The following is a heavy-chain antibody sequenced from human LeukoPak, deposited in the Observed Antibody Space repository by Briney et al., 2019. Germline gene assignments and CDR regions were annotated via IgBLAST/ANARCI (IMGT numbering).Heavy chain of an antibody. J-gene: IGHJ4*02. CDR1: GLTFSNCR. Sequence: GGSLRLSCVVSGLTFSNCRMTWVRQAPGRGLEWVANIKEDGTETSYVGSVKGRFTIYRDNAKNSLYLQMNSLRAEDTALYYCARDEFGPLAFWGRGTLVTVSS. CDR3: ARDEFGPLAF. CDR2: IKEDGTET. V-gene: IGHV3-7*05. D-gene: IGHD3/OR15-3a*01.